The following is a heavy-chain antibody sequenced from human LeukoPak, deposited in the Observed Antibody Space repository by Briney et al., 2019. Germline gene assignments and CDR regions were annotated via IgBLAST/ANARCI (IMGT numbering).Heavy chain of an antibody. V-gene: IGHV1-18*01. CDR2: ISAYNGNT. D-gene: IGHD2-2*01. CDR1: GYTFTSYG. CDR3: ARDGGSTSCRAPNPRRYYYYMDV. J-gene: IGHJ6*03. Sequence: ASVKVSCKASGYTFTSYGISWVRQAPGQGLEWMGWISAYNGNTNYAQKLQGRVTMTTDTSASTAYMELRSLRSDDTAVYYCARDGGSTSCRAPNPRRYYYYMDVWGKGTTVTVSS.